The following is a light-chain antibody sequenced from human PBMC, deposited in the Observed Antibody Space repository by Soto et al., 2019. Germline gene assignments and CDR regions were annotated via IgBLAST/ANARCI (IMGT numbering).Light chain of an antibody. CDR3: SSYTSSSTLV. CDR1: SSDVGGYNY. CDR2: DVS. Sequence: QSALTQPASVSGSPGQSITISCTGTSSDVGGYNYVSWYQQHPGKAPKLMIYDVSNRSSGVSNRFSGSKSGNTASLTISGLQAEDVADYYCSSYTSSSTLVFGGGTKLTVL. V-gene: IGLV2-14*01. J-gene: IGLJ2*01.